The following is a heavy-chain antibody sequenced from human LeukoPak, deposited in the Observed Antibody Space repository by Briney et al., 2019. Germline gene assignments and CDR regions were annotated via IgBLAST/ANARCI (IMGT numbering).Heavy chain of an antibody. CDR3: ARGPPYCSTTSCRFFDY. D-gene: IGHD2-2*01. CDR1: GYTFTGYY. J-gene: IGHJ4*02. Sequence: ASVKVSCKASGYTFTGYYMHWVRQAPGQGREWMGWINPNSGGTNYAQTFQGRVTMTRDTSISTAYMELSRLRSDDTVVYYCARGPPYCSTTSCRFFDYCGQGTLVTVSS. CDR2: INPNSGGT. V-gene: IGHV1-2*02.